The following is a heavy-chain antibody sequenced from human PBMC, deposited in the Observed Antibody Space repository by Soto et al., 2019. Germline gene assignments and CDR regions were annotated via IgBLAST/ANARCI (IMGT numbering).Heavy chain of an antibody. CDR1: GDSVSSNGVA. CDR2: TYYASRWNN. V-gene: IGHV6-1*01. Sequence: SQTLSLTCAISGDSVSSNGVAWNWIRQSPSRGLEWLGRTYYASRWNNDYSPSVKSRITVNPDTSKNQFSLQLHFVTPEDTAVYYCARGRRSAFDYWGQGTLVTVSS. J-gene: IGHJ4*02. CDR3: ARGRRSAFDY.